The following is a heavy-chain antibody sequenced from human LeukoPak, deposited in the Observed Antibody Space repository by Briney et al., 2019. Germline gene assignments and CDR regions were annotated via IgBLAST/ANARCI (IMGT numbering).Heavy chain of an antibody. J-gene: IGHJ3*02. V-gene: IGHV4-31*03. CDR3: ASRGYSSGWPI. CDR2: IYYSGST. Sequence: KPSETLSLTCTVSGGSISSGGYYWSWIRQHPGKGLEWIGYIYYSGSTNYNPSLKSRVTISVDTSKNQFSLKLSSVTAADTAVYYCASRGYSSGWPIWGQGTMVTVSS. CDR1: GGSISSGGYY. D-gene: IGHD6-19*01.